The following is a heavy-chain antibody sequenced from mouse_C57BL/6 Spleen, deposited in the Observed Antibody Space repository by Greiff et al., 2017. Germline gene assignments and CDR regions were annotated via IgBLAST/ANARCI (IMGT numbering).Heavy chain of an antibody. CDR2: IDPEDGDT. CDR1: GFNIKDYY. V-gene: IGHV14-1*01. J-gene: IGHJ3*01. D-gene: IGHD2-5*01. CDR3: TPAYYSNYPSFAY. Sequence: VQLQQSGAELVRPGASVKLSCTASGFNIKDYYMHWVKQRPAQGLEWIGRIDPEDGDTEYAPKFQGKATMTADTSSNTAYLQLSSLTSEDTAVYYCTPAYYSNYPSFAYWGQGTLVTVSA.